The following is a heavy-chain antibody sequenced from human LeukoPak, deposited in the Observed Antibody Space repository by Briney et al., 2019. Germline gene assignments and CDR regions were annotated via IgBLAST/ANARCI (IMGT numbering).Heavy chain of an antibody. Sequence: PSETLSLTCIVSGGSISSGSYYWSWIRQPAGKGLEWIGRIYTSGSTNYNPSLKSRVTISVDTSKNQFSLKLSSVTAADTAVYYCARGHSFENWLDPWGQGTLVTVSS. CDR3: ARGHSFENWLDP. J-gene: IGHJ5*02. CDR2: IYTSGST. D-gene: IGHD4-11*01. CDR1: GGSISSGSYY. V-gene: IGHV4-61*02.